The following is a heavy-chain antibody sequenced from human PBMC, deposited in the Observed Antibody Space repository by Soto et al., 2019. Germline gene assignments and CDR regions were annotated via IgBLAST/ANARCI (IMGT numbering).Heavy chain of an antibody. CDR1: GFTFSRYD. CDR3: TRGDVGNYQYGMDV. V-gene: IGHV3-13*01. Sequence: EVQLVESGGGLVQPGGSLRLSCAASGFTFSRYDMHWVRQVIGKGLEWVSTIGSAGDTYYAGSVKGRFTISRENAKNSLYLQMNYLRAGDTAVYYCTRGDVGNYQYGMDVWGQGTTVTVSS. J-gene: IGHJ6*02. CDR2: IGSAGDT.